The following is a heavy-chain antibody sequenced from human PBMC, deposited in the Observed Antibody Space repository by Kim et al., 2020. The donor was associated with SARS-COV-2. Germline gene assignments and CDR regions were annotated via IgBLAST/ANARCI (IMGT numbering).Heavy chain of an antibody. J-gene: IGHJ6*02. D-gene: IGHD6-6*01. CDR2: IRGVTAAT. CDR1: ELTLSSYV. CDR3: AKRLASSALDV. Sequence: GGSLRLSCAASELTLSSYVMNWVRQAPGKGLECVSTIRGVTAATFYADSVKGRFTISRDNSQNMVYLQMNSLRAEDTAIYYCAKRLASSALDVWGQGTTV. V-gene: IGHV3-23*01.